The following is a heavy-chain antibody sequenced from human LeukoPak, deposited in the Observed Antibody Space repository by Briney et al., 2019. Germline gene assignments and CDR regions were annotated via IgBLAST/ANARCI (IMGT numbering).Heavy chain of an antibody. J-gene: IGHJ1*01. D-gene: IGHD1-26*01. V-gene: IGHV3-64*01. CDR3: ATASGSQYAEYFQH. CDR2: ITSNGGST. CDR1: GFTFSRYS. Sequence: PGGSLRLSCAASGFTFSRYSMHWVRQAPGKGLEYVSAITSNGGSTNYANSVKGRFIISRDNSKNTLYLQLGSLRADDMAIYYCATASGSQYAEYFQHWGEGTLVVVSS.